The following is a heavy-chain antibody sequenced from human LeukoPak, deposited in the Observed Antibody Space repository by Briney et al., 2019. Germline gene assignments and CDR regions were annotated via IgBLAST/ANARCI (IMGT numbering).Heavy chain of an antibody. CDR3: ARQADYNMLTGYYKGHLDY. D-gene: IGHD3-9*01. Sequence: GESLKISCKGSGYSFTSYWIGWVRQMPGKGLEWMGIIYPDDSDTRYSPSFQGQVTISADKSVNTAYLQWNSLKASDTAMYYCARQADYNMLTGYYKGHLDYWGQGTLVTVSS. V-gene: IGHV5-51*01. J-gene: IGHJ4*02. CDR2: IYPDDSDT. CDR1: GYSFTSYW.